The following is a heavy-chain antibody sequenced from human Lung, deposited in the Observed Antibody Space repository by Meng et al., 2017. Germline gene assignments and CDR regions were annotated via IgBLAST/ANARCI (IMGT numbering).Heavy chain of an antibody. V-gene: IGHV4-34*01. CDR3: ARGPTTMAHDFDY. Sequence: QVQLQQRAAGLFKPSGTPSPPCVGSGWSFSYYYWSWTRQPPGKGLEWIGEINHSGSTNYNPSLESRATISVDTSQNNLSLKLSSVTAADSAVYYCARGPTTMAHDFDYWGQGTLVTVSS. D-gene: IGHD4-11*01. CDR2: INHSGST. CDR1: GWSFSYYY. J-gene: IGHJ4*02.